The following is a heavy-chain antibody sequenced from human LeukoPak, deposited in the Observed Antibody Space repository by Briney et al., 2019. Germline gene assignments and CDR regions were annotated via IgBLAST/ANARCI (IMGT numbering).Heavy chain of an antibody. CDR1: GYTFTSYA. V-gene: IGHV1-3*01. CDR2: INAGNGNT. CDR3: ARDSITMVRGVLRWFDP. J-gene: IGHJ5*02. Sequence: GASVKVSCKASGYTFTSYAMHWVRQAPGQRLEWMGWINAGNGNTKYSQKLQGRVTITRDTSASIAYMELSSLSSEDTAVYYCARDSITMVRGVLRWFDPWGQGTLVTVSS. D-gene: IGHD3-10*01.